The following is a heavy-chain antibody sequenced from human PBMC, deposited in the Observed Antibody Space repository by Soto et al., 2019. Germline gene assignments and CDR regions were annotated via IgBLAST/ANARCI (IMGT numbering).Heavy chain of an antibody. CDR1: GGSISSYY. Sequence: PSETLSLTCTVSGGSISSYYWSWIRQPPGKGLEWIGYIYYSGSTNYNPSLKSRVTISVDTSKNQFSLKLSSVTAADTAVYYCARGGSSSWYYRYYYYYYYMDVWGKGTTVTVSS. D-gene: IGHD6-13*01. CDR3: ARGGSSSWYYRYYYYYYYMDV. J-gene: IGHJ6*03. V-gene: IGHV4-59*01. CDR2: IYYSGST.